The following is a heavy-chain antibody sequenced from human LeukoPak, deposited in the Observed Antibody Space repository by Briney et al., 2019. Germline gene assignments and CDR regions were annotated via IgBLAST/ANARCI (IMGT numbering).Heavy chain of an antibody. V-gene: IGHV4-59*08. CDR3: ARRPTGDPKFDY. Sequence: SETLSLTCSVSGGSISNYYWTWILQPPGKGLEWIGYIYSSGSTYYNPSLKSRVTISLDTSKNRFSLKLSTVTAADTAVYYCARRPTGDPKFDYWGQGTLVTVSS. CDR1: GGSISNYY. J-gene: IGHJ4*02. CDR2: IYSSGST. D-gene: IGHD7-27*01.